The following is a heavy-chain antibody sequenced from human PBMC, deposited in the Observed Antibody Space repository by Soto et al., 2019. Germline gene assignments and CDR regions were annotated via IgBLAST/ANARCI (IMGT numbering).Heavy chain of an antibody. CDR3: SRLLFKQQTGYEFSSRSRHSCNRSSDI. CDR2: IYHSGST. V-gene: IGHV4-30-2*01. Sequence: PPGKGLEWIGYIYHSGSTYYNPSLKSRVTISVDRSKNQFSLKLSSVTAADTAVYYCSRLLFKQQTGYEFSSRSRHSCNRSSDI. J-gene: IGHJ3*02. D-gene: IGHD6-13*01.